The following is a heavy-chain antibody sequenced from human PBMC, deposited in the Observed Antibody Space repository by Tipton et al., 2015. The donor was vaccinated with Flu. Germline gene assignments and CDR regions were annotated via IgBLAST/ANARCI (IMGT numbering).Heavy chain of an antibody. CDR2: IYSSGNT. J-gene: IGHJ5*02. V-gene: IGHV4-31*03. CDR3: ARDRGFSNWFDP. CDR1: ADSISSDYY. D-gene: IGHD3-10*01. Sequence: TLSLTCTISADSISSDYYWGWIRQPPGKGLEWIGHIYSSGNTFYNSSLKSRVTISVDTSKNQFSLRLRSVTAADTAVYYCARDRGFSNWFDPWGQGTLVTVSS.